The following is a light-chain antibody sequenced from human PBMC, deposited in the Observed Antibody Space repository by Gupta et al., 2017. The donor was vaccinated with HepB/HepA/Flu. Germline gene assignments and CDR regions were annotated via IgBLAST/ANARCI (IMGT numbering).Light chain of an antibody. CDR2: QES. CDR3: QAWDSSTAGG. V-gene: IGLV3-1*01. CDR1: KLGDKY. J-gene: IGLJ2*01. Sequence: SYELPQPPSVSVYPGQTASLPCSGDKLGDKYACWYQQKPGQSPVLVSEQESKRPSGIPERFSGSNSGTTVTLTISGTQAMDEADYDCQAWDSSTAGGLGGGTKLT.